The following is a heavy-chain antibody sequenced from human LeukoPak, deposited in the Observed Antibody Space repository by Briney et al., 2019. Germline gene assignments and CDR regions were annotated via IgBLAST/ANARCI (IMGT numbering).Heavy chain of an antibody. V-gene: IGHV1-8*03. CDR3: ARGPRAGCSSTSCYCDY. J-gene: IGHJ4*02. CDR1: GCTFTSYD. D-gene: IGHD2-2*01. CDR2: MNPNRGNT. Sequence: GASVKVSCKASGCTFTSYDINWVRQATGQGLEWMGWMNPNRGNTGYAQKFQGRVTITRNTSISTAYMELSSLRSEDTAVYYCARGPRAGCSSTSCYCDYWGQGTLVTVSS.